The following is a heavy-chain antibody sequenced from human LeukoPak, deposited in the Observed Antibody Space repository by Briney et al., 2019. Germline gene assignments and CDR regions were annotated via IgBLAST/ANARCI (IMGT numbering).Heavy chain of an antibody. V-gene: IGHV1-69*05. J-gene: IGHJ3*02. CDR2: IIPIFGSA. Sequence: SVKVSCTASGGTFTSYAISWVRQAPGQRPEWMGRIIPIFGSANYAQKFQARATITTDESTTTAYMELSNLRSEDTTGYYCARPYDFSRGSYEAFAIWGQGTMVTVSS. CDR1: GGTFTSYA. CDR3: ARPYDFSRGSYEAFAI. D-gene: IGHD3-3*01.